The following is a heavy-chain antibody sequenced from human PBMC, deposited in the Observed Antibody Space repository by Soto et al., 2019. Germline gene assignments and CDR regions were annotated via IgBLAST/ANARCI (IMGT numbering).Heavy chain of an antibody. CDR3: ARGIYYYDSSGYDY. D-gene: IGHD3-22*01. V-gene: IGHV3-53*01. J-gene: IGHJ4*02. CDR1: GFTVSSNY. CDR2: IYSGGST. Sequence: PGGSLRLSCAASGFTVSSNYMSWVRQAPGKGLEWVSVIYSGGSTYYADSVKGRFTISRDNSKNTLYLQMNSLRAEDTAVYYCARGIYYYDSSGYDYWGQGILVTVSS.